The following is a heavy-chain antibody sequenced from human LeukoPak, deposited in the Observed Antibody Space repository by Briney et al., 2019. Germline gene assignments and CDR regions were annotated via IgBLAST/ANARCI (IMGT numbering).Heavy chain of an antibody. J-gene: IGHJ6*03. CDR1: GGTFSSYA. CDR2: IIPIFGTA. Sequence: GASVKVPCKASGGTFSSYAISWVRQAPGQELEWMGGIIPIFGTANYAQKFQGRVTITAAESTSTAYMELSSLRSEDTAVYYCARGAGERDYYYYMDVWGKGTTVTVSS. V-gene: IGHV1-69*13. D-gene: IGHD4-17*01. CDR3: ARGAGERDYYYYMDV.